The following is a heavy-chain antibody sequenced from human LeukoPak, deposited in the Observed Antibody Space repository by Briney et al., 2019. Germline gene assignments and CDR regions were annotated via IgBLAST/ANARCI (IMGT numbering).Heavy chain of an antibody. CDR3: ASLRIQLWRNFDY. J-gene: IGHJ4*02. D-gene: IGHD5-18*01. CDR1: GFTVSSNY. V-gene: IGHV3-53*01. CDR2: IYSGGST. Sequence: GGSLRLSCAASGFTVSSNYMSWVRQAPGKGLEWVSVIYSGGSTYYADSVKGRFTISGDNSKNTLYLQMNSLRAEDTAVYYCASLRIQLWRNFDYWGQGTLVTVSS.